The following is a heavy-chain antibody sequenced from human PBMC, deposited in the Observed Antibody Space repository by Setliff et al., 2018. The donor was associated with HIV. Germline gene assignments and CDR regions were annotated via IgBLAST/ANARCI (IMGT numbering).Heavy chain of an antibody. V-gene: IGHV1-2*06. Sequence: ASVKVSCKASGYKFTGHHIQWMRQAPGQGLEWMGRINPNMGDTQYAQKFQGRIIMISDTSINTGYMELSSLTSDDTALYYCARQDISTGYYLFDYWGQGTQGTAPQ. CDR2: INPNMGDT. CDR3: ARQDISTGYYLFDY. D-gene: IGHD3-9*01. J-gene: IGHJ4*02. CDR1: GYKFTGHH.